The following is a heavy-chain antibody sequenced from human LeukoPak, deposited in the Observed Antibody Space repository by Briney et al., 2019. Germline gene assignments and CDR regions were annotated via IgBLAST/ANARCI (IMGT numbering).Heavy chain of an antibody. CDR3: ARGSSTWYSDRLDP. CDR2: IWYDGSNK. Sequence: GGSLRLSCVASGFTFSRYGMHWVRQAPGKGLEWVAVIWYDGSNKYYADSVKGRFTISRDNSKNTLYLQMNSLRGGDTAVYYCARGSSTWYSDRLDPWGQGTLVTVSS. J-gene: IGHJ5*02. CDR1: GFTFSRYG. D-gene: IGHD6-13*01. V-gene: IGHV3-33*01.